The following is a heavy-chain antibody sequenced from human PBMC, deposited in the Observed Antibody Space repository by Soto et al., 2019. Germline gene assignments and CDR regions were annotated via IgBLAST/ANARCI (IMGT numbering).Heavy chain of an antibody. CDR1: GFTFSSYW. CDR2: IKQDGSEE. J-gene: IGHJ5*02. CDR3: ARDIAVSGNWFDP. Sequence: PGGSLRLSCAASGFTFSSYWMNWVRQAPGKGLEWVANIKQDGSEEYYVDSVKGRFTISRDNAKNSLYLQMNSLRADDTAVYYCARDIAVSGNWFDPWGQGTLVTVS. V-gene: IGHV3-7*03. D-gene: IGHD6-19*01.